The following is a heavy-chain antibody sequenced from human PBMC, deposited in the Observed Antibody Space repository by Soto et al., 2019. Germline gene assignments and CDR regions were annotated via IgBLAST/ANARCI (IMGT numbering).Heavy chain of an antibody. CDR2: ISYDGSNK. D-gene: IGHD5-18*01. Sequence: GGSLRLSCAASGFTFSSYAMHWVRQAPGKGLEWVAVISYDGSNKYYADSVKGRFTISRDNSKNTLYLQMNSLRAEDTAVYYCARGLRIQLCLDYWGQGTLVTVSS. CDR3: ARGLRIQLCLDY. J-gene: IGHJ4*02. CDR1: GFTFSSYA. V-gene: IGHV3-30-3*01.